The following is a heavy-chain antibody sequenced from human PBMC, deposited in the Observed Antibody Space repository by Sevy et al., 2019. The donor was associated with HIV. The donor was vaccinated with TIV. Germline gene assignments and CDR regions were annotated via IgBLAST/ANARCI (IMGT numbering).Heavy chain of an antibody. V-gene: IGHV3-30-3*01. CDR2: ISYDGSNK. CDR3: ARGSAATYGQYFQH. CDR1: GFTFSSYA. D-gene: IGHD2-15*01. Sequence: GGSLRLSCAASGFTFSSYAMHWVRQAPGKGLEWVAVISYDGSNKYYADSVKGRFTISRDNSKNTLYLQMNSLRAEDTAVYYCARGSAATYGQYFQHWGQVTLVTVSS. J-gene: IGHJ1*01.